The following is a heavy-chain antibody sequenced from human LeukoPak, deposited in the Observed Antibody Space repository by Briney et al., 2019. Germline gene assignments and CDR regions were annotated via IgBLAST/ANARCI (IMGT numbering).Heavy chain of an antibody. D-gene: IGHD2-15*01. V-gene: IGHV4-59*01. J-gene: IGHJ4*02. CDR3: ARALTYCSTVSCTYFDY. Sequence: PSETLSLTCAVYGGSFSGYYWSWIRQPPGKGLEWIGYIYFSGSTNYNPSLRSRVTISLDTSNNQFSLKLSSVTTADTAVYYCARALTYCSTVSCTYFDYWGQGTLVTVSS. CDR2: IYFSGST. CDR1: GGSFSGYY.